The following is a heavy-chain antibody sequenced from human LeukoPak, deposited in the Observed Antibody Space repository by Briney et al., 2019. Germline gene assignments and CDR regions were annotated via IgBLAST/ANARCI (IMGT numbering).Heavy chain of an antibody. J-gene: IGHJ6*02. Sequence: KTGGSLRLSCAASGFTFSNAWMSWVRQAPGKGLEWAGRIKSKTDGGTTDYAAPVKGRFTISRDDSKNTLYLQMNSLKTEDTAVYYCTTLAYCGGDCYYWETYGMDVWGQGTTVTVSS. V-gene: IGHV3-15*01. CDR1: GFTFSNAW. D-gene: IGHD2-21*02. CDR2: IKSKTDGGTT. CDR3: TTLAYCGGDCYYWETYGMDV.